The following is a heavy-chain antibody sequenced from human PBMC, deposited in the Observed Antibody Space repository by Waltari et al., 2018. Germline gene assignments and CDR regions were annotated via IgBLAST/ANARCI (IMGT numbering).Heavy chain of an antibody. J-gene: IGHJ4*02. D-gene: IGHD1-26*01. CDR1: GGSIGSSHNY. V-gene: IGHV4-39*01. CDR2: IYYSGNT. Sequence: QLQLQESGPGLVKPSETLSLTCTVPGGSIGSSHNYCGWIRQPPGKGLEWIGSIYYSGNTYYNPSLKSRVTISVDTSKNQFSLRLSSATAADTAVYYCARSGTYRGYFDYWGQGTLVTVSS. CDR3: ARSGTYRGYFDY.